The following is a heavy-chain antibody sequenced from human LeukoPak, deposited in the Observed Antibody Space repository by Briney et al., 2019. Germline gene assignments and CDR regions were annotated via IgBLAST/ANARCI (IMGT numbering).Heavy chain of an antibody. V-gene: IGHV5-10-1*01. Sequence: GESLKISCKGSGYIFTSYWISWVRQMPGKGLEWMGRIDPSDSYTNYSPSFQGHVTISADKSISTAYLQWSSLKASDTAMYYCARRSNYDILTGYYTDDAFDIWGQGTMVTVSS. CDR1: GYIFTSYW. CDR2: IDPSDSYT. J-gene: IGHJ3*02. CDR3: ARRSNYDILTGYYTDDAFDI. D-gene: IGHD3-9*01.